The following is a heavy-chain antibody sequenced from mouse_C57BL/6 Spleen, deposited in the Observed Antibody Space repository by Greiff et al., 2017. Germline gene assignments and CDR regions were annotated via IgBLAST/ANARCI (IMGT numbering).Heavy chain of an antibody. CDR1: GYTFTTYP. CDR2: FHPYNDDT. V-gene: IGHV1-47*01. J-gene: IGHJ3*01. Sequence: VQLQQSGAELVKPGASVKMSCKASGYTFTTYPIEWMKQNHGKSLEWIGNFHPYNDDTKYNEKFKGKATLTVEKSSSTVYLELSRLTSDDSAVYYCASRKDSSGQGAWFGDWGQGILVTVAA. CDR3: ASRKDSSGQGAWFGD. D-gene: IGHD3-2*02.